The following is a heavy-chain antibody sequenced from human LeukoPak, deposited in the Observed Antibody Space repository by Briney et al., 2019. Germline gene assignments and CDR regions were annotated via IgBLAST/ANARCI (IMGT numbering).Heavy chain of an antibody. CDR1: GFTFSSYG. V-gene: IGHV3-33*01. CDR3: AREGLRINMVRGANGFDI. Sequence: SGGSLRLSCAASGFTFSSYGMHWVRQPPGKGLEWVAVIWYDGSNKYYADSVKGRFTISRDNSKNTLYLQMNSLRAEDTAVYYCAREGLRINMVRGANGFDIWGQGTMVTVSS. J-gene: IGHJ3*02. CDR2: IWYDGSNK. D-gene: IGHD3-10*01.